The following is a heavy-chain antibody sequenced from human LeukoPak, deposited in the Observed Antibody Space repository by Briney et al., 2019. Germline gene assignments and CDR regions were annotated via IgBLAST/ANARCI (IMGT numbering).Heavy chain of an antibody. CDR1: GFTFSSYA. J-gene: IGHJ4*02. CDR2: ISDGGGAT. V-gene: IGHV3-23*01. CDR3: EGALSGWSPQF. D-gene: IGHD6-19*01. Sequence: GGSLRLSCAASGFTFSSYAMTWVRQAPGKGLEWVSGISDGGGATYYADSVKGRFTLSRDNSKNTLYLQMNNLRADDTAVYYCEGALSGWSPQFWGQGTQATVS.